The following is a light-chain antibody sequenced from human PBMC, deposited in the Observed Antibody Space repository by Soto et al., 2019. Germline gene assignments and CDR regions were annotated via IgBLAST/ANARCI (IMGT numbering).Light chain of an antibody. CDR3: QQYYSTPWT. J-gene: IGKJ1*01. V-gene: IGKV4-1*01. Sequence: DIVMTQSPDSLAVSLGERATINCKSSQSGLYRSDNKNYLAWYQQKPGQPPKLLIYWASTRESGVPERFSGSGSGTDFTLTISSLQAEDVAVYYCQQYYSTPWTFGQGTKVEIK. CDR1: QSGLYRSDNKNY. CDR2: WAS.